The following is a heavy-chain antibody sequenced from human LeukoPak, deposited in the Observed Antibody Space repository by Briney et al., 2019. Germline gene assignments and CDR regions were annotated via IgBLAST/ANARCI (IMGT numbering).Heavy chain of an antibody. D-gene: IGHD2-8*02. CDR1: GFTFSSYS. CDR3: AKNLVVPRSVGASEKIAH. J-gene: IGHJ4*02. CDR2: ISSSSSYI. Sequence: PGGSLRLSCAASGFTFSSYSMNWVRQAPGKGLERVSSISSSSSYIFNADSVKGRFTISRDNAKNSLYLQMNSLRAEDTAVYYCAKNLVVPRSVGASEKIAHGGQGTLVTVSS. V-gene: IGHV3-21*01.